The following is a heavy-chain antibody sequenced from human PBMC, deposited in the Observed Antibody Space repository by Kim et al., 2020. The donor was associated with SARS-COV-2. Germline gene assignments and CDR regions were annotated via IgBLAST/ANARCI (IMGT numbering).Heavy chain of an antibody. J-gene: IGHJ6*02. D-gene: IGHD3-10*01. CDR1: GGSISSYY. CDR3: ARNYYYGSGSYVVGAYGLGG. V-gene: IGHV4-59*01. CDR2: IYYSGST. Sequence: SETLSLTCTVSGGSISSYYWSWIRQPPGKGLEWIGYIYYSGSTHYNPSLKSRVTISIDTSKNQFSLKLSSVTAADTAVYYCARNYYYGSGSYVVGAYGLGGGGQGTTVSVSS.